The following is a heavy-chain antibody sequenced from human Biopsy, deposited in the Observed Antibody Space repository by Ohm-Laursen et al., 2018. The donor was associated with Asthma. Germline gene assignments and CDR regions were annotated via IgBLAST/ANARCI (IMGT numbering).Heavy chain of an antibody. CDR2: HDHGEGGT. CDR1: GYSLTDLS. D-gene: IGHD4-17*01. Sequence: AASVKVSCNISGYSLTDLSMHWVRQAPGQGLEWMGGHDHGEGGTVNARRFQGRVTMTEDTSTDTAYMELSSLSSDDTAVYYCASDFPKDYVRYNFQFWGQGTLVTVSS. J-gene: IGHJ4*02. CDR3: ASDFPKDYVRYNFQF. V-gene: IGHV1-24*01.